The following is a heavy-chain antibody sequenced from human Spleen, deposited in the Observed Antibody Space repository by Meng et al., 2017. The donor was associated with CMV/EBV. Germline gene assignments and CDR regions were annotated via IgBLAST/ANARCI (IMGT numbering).Heavy chain of an antibody. Sequence: ASVKVSCKASGYTFTSYEINWVRQATGQGLEWMGWMNPNSGNTGYAQKFKGRVTITRNTSINTAYMELSSLRSEDTAVYYCASQYSSSWTLDNAFDIWGQGTMVTVSS. J-gene: IGHJ3*02. CDR2: MNPNSGNT. D-gene: IGHD6-13*01. CDR1: GYTFTSYE. V-gene: IGHV1-8*03. CDR3: ASQYSSSWTLDNAFDI.